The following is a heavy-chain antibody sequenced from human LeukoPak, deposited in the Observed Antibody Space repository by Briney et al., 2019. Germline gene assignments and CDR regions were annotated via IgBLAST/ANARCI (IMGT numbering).Heavy chain of an antibody. V-gene: IGHV4-59*01. CDR2: IYYSGST. J-gene: IGHJ5*02. CDR3: ATQRELLPWFDP. D-gene: IGHD1-26*01. Sequence: PSETLSLTCTVSGGSISNYYWSWIRQPPGKGLEWIGYIYYSGSTYYNPSLKSRVTMSVDTSRNQFSLKLSSVTAADTAVYYCATQRELLPWFDPWGQGTLVTVTS. CDR1: GGSISNYY.